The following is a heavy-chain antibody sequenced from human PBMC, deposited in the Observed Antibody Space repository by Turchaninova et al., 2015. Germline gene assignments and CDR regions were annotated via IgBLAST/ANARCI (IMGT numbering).Heavy chain of an antibody. CDR2: IYYSGIT. Sequence: QVQLQESGPGLVRPSETLSPTCPVSGYSLRSGYYWVWIRQPPGKGLEWIESIYYSGITYYNPSLKSRVTISVDTSKNQFSLKLRSVTAADTAVYYCARGNWDTYWYFDLWGRGTLVTVSS. V-gene: IGHV4-38-2*02. D-gene: IGHD7-27*01. CDR3: ARGNWDTYWYFDL. J-gene: IGHJ2*01. CDR1: GYSLRSGYY.